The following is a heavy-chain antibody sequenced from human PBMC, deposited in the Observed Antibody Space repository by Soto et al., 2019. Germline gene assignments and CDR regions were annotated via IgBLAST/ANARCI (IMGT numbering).Heavy chain of an antibody. CDR3: GIQGGDGYHIDY. Sequence: ESLRIHCASAGGAFTHYWINWVRQMPGKGLEWMGRIDPSDSYTNYSPSFQGHVTFLVDKSISTTYVQWSSLKASDTAVYYGGIQGGDGYHIDYWGQGTLVTVSS. D-gene: IGHD3-16*01. CDR2: IDPSDSYT. CDR1: GGAFTHYW. J-gene: IGHJ4*02. V-gene: IGHV5-10-1*01.